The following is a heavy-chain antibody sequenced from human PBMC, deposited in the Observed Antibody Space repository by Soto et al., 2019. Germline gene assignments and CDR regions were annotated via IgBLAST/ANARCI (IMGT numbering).Heavy chain of an antibody. D-gene: IGHD3-10*01. V-gene: IGHV4-59*01. Sequence: SETLSLTCTVSGGSISSYYWSWIRQPPGKGLEWIGYIYYSGSTNYNPSLKRRVTISVNTSKNQFSLKLSSVTAADTAVYYCARANYDGSGSYYFDYWGQGTLVTVSS. CDR1: GGSISSYY. J-gene: IGHJ4*02. CDR2: IYYSGST. CDR3: ARANYDGSGSYYFDY.